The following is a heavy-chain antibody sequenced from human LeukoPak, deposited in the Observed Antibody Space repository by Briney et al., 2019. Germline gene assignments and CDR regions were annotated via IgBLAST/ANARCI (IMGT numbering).Heavy chain of an antibody. CDR1: GFVFTSYG. CDR2: ISANDGKI. Sequence: ASVKVSCKASGFVFTSYGFTWVRQAPGQGLEWMGWISANDGKIHYSERHQGRVTMTTDTVTSTAYMELRSLRPDDTAVYYCARELHVERDDYWGQGTLVTVSS. J-gene: IGHJ4*02. D-gene: IGHD1-1*01. CDR3: ARELHVERDDY. V-gene: IGHV1-18*01.